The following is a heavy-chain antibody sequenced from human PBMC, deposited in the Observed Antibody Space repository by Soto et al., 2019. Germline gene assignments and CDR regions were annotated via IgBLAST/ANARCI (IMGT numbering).Heavy chain of an antibody. V-gene: IGHV3-30*18. CDR2: ISYDASNK. CDR3: ANARGCTQPYYYYGMDV. J-gene: IGHJ6*02. D-gene: IGHD2-2*01. Sequence: PGGSLRLSCAASGFTFSSYGMHWVRQAPGKGLEWVAVISYDASNKYYADSVKGRFTISRDNSKNTLYLQMNSLRAEDTAVYYCANARGCTQPYYYYGMDVWGQGTTVTVSS. CDR1: GFTFSSYG.